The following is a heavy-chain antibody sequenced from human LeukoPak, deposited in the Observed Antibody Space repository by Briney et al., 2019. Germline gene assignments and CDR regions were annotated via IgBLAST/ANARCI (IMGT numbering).Heavy chain of an antibody. CDR1: GGSIDSTNW. V-gene: IGHV4/OR15-8*01. CDR3: ARSHDHLWGNYPDY. CDR2: IHHDGRI. J-gene: IGHJ4*02. Sequence: SETLSFTCDVSGGSIDSTNWWNWVRQPPGKGLEWIGEIHHDGRINYNPSLKSRVTLSVDKSKNQFSLRLNSVTAADTAMYYCARSHDHLWGNYPDYWGQGTLVTVSS. D-gene: IGHD3-16*02.